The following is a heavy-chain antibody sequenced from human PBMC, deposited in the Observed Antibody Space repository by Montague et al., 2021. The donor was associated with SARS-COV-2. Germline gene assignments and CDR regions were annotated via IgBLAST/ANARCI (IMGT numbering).Heavy chain of an antibody. CDR3: TRGYRSIVGDGLDI. V-gene: IGHV3-48*03. CDR2: ISTSAYTT. D-gene: IGHD3-16*02. CDR1: GFTFSNYD. Sequence: SLRLSCAASGFTFSNYDMYWVRQAPGKGPEWISYISTSAYTTSYAGSVKGRFTISRDNGKNSLYLQMNSLRVEDTAVYYCTRGYRSIVGDGLDIWGQGTKVTVSS. J-gene: IGHJ3*02.